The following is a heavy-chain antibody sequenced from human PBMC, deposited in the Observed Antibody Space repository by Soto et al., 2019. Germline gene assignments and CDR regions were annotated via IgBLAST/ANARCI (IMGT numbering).Heavy chain of an antibody. CDR2: IYPGGSDT. CDR3: ARDVSIVGATMSLANCYGLDV. D-gene: IGHD1-26*01. Sequence: GESLKTSCKGPGYSFTSYRIGWVRQMPGKGLEWMGIIYPGGSDTRYSPSFQGQVTISADKSISTAYLQWSSLKASHTAMYYCARDVSIVGATMSLANCYGLDVWGQGTTVTVPS. J-gene: IGHJ6*02. CDR1: GYSFTSYR. V-gene: IGHV5-51*01.